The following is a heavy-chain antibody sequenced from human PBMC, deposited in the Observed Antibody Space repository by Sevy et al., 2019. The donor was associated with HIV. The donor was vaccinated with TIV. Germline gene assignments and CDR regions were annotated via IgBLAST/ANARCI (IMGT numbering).Heavy chain of an antibody. D-gene: IGHD1-26*01. CDR1: GGSITSLY. CDR2: IYYNGHI. CDR3: AGENAWGRGYS. V-gene: IGHV4-59*08. J-gene: IGHJ4*02. Sequence: PSLRQLPETLSLTCTVSGGSITSLYWNWIRQPPGKGLEWIANIYYNGHINYNPSLKSRVTLSLDTSKNQFSLRLSSVTAADTAMYYCAGENAWGRGYSWGQGTLVTVSS.